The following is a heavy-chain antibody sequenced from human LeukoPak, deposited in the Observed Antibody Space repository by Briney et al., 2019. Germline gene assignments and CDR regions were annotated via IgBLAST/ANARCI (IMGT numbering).Heavy chain of an antibody. Sequence: GRSLRLSCAASGFTFSSYAMHWVRQAPGKGLEWVAVISYDGSNKYYADSVKGRFTISRDNSKNTLYLQMNSLRAEDTAVYYCARDLDDILTSLYYYGMDVWGQGTTVTVSS. D-gene: IGHD3-9*01. CDR1: GFTFSSYA. CDR3: ARDLDDILTSLYYYGMDV. CDR2: ISYDGSNK. J-gene: IGHJ6*02. V-gene: IGHV3-30-3*01.